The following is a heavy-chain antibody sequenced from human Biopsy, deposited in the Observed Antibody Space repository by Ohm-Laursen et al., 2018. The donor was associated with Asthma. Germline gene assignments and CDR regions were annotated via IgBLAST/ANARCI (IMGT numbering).Heavy chain of an antibody. J-gene: IGHJ6*02. CDR2: ISVYNGNT. CDR3: ARAVDYSHYYGIDV. Sequence: SVKASCKTSGYTINSAGITWVRQAPRPRLEWMGWISVYNGNTKVAQKLQDRVTMITDTSTSTAYMELRSLRSDDTAVYFCARAVDYSHYYGIDVWGQGTTVTVS. D-gene: IGHD3-10*01. CDR1: GYTINSAG. V-gene: IGHV1-18*01.